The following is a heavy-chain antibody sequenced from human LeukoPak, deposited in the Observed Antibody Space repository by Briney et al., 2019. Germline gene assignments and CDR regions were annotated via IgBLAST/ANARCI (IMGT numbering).Heavy chain of an antibody. CDR2: IKDDGSDK. CDR1: GFTFSDHW. V-gene: IGHV3-7*01. CDR3: ASHLLRGQNFDY. J-gene: IGHJ4*02. Sequence: GGSLRLSCTASGFTFSDHWMTWVREAPGKGLEWVASIKDDGSDKYYLDSVRGRFTISRDNAEDSLYLQLDDLRAEDTAVFYCASHLLRGQNFDYWGQGTLVTVSS.